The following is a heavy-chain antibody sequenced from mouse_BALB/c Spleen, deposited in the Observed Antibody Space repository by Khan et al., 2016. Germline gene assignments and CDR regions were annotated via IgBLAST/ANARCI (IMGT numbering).Heavy chain of an antibody. V-gene: IGHV1-7*01. CDR2: INPSTGYT. Sequence: QVRLQQSGAEMAKPGASVKMSCKASGYTFTDYWMHWVKQRPGQGLEWIGYINPSTGYTEYNQTFKDKATLTADKSSSTAYMQLSSLTSEDSAVYYCARWSYYYGISYGWFAYWVQWTLVTVSA. D-gene: IGHD1-1*01. CDR1: GYTFTDYW. J-gene: IGHJ3*01. CDR3: ARWSYYYGISYGWFAY.